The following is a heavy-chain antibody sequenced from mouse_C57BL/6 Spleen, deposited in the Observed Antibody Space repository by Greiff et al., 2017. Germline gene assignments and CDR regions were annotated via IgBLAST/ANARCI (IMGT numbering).Heavy chain of an antibody. D-gene: IGHD1-1*01. Sequence: QVQLQQPGAELVKPGASVKLSCKASGYTFTSYWMHWVKQRPGQGLEWIGMIHPTSGSTNYNEKFKSKATLTVDKSSSTAYMQLSSLTSEDSAVYYCAGITTGDFDVWGTGTTVTVSS. CDR1: GYTFTSYW. J-gene: IGHJ1*03. CDR2: IHPTSGST. CDR3: AGITTGDFDV. V-gene: IGHV1-64*01.